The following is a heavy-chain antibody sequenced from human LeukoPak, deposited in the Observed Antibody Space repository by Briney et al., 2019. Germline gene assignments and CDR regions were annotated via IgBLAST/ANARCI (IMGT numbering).Heavy chain of an antibody. Sequence: GGSLRLSCAASGFTFSSYEMNWVRQPPGKGLEWVSYISSSGSTIYYADSVKGRFTISRDNAKNSLYLQMNSLRAEDTAVYYCARGGDDSSGYLFDYWGQGTLVTVSS. D-gene: IGHD3-22*01. CDR3: ARGGDDSSGYLFDY. CDR2: ISSSGSTI. CDR1: GFTFSSYE. J-gene: IGHJ4*02. V-gene: IGHV3-48*03.